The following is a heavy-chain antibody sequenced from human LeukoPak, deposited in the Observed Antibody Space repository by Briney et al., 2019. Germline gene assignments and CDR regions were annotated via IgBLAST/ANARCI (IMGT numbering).Heavy chain of an antibody. J-gene: IGHJ5*02. CDR1: GGSISSYY. D-gene: IGHD6-6*01. Sequence: SETLSLTCTVSGGSISSYYWSWIRQPAGKGLEWIGRIDTSGSTNYNPSLKSRVTISVDTSRNQFSLKLISVTAADTAVYYCVRDHGVVPFDPWGQGTLVTVSS. CDR2: IDTSGST. V-gene: IGHV4-4*07. CDR3: VRDHGVVPFDP.